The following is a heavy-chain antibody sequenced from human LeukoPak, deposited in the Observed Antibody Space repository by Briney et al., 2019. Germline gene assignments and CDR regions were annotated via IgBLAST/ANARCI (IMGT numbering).Heavy chain of an antibody. CDR3: AREVYCSSTSCYIGGGVDY. Sequence: PSETLSLTCTVSGGSISSSSYYWSWIRQPAGKGLEWIGRIYTSGSTNYNPSLKSRVTISVDTSKNQFSLKLSSVTAADTAVYYCAREVYCSSTSCYIGGGVDYWGQGTLVTVSS. V-gene: IGHV4-61*02. D-gene: IGHD2-2*02. CDR1: GGSISSSSYY. CDR2: IYTSGST. J-gene: IGHJ4*02.